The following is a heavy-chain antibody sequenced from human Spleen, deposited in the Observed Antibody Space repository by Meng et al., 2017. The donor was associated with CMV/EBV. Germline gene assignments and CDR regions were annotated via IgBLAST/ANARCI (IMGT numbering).Heavy chain of an antibody. D-gene: IGHD3-22*01. Sequence: GESLKISCAASGFTFSSYSMNWVRQAPGKGLEWVSSISSSSSYIYYADSVKGRFTISRDNVKNSLYLQMNSLRAEDTAVYYCARRCYYDSSGCSDAFDIWGQGTMVTVSS. CDR2: ISSSSSYI. CDR3: ARRCYYDSSGCSDAFDI. J-gene: IGHJ3*02. CDR1: GFTFSSYS. V-gene: IGHV3-21*01.